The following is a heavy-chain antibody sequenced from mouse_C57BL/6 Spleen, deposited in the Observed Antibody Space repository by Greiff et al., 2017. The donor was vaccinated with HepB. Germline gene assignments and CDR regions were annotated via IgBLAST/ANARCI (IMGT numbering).Heavy chain of an antibody. Sequence: VQLQQPGAELVKPGASVKMSCKASGYTFTSYWITWVKQRPGQGLEWIGDIYPGSGSTNYNEKFKSKATLTVDTSSSTAYMQLSSLTSEDSAVYYCARGGRNYYGSSHWYFDVWGTGTTVTVSS. V-gene: IGHV1-55*01. CDR3: ARGGRNYYGSSHWYFDV. CDR1: GYTFTSYW. J-gene: IGHJ1*03. CDR2: IYPGSGST. D-gene: IGHD1-1*01.